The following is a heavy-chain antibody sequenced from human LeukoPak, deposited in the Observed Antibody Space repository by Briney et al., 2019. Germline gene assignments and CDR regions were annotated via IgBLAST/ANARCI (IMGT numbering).Heavy chain of an antibody. CDR3: ATASGYDYTPAFDY. CDR2: INHSGST. CDR1: GGSFSGYY. D-gene: IGHD5-12*01. J-gene: IGHJ4*02. Sequence: SETLPLTCAVYGGSFSGYYWSWIRQPPGKGLEWIGEINHSGSTNYNPSLKSRVTISVDTSKNQFSLKLSSVTAADTAVYYCATASGYDYTPAFDYWGQGTLVTVSS. V-gene: IGHV4-34*01.